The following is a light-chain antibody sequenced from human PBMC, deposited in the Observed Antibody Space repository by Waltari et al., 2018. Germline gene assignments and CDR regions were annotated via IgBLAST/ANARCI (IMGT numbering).Light chain of an antibody. CDR2: KAN. CDR1: PGSISTTSY. Sequence: QTVVTQEPSLSVSPGGTVTLTCALSPGSISTTSYATWYHQSPGQPPRTLVYKANSRSSGVPDRFSGSILGNKAALTITGAQADDESDYYCALYMGSGIWVFGGGTKLTVL. V-gene: IGLV8-61*01. J-gene: IGLJ3*02. CDR3: ALYMGSGIWV.